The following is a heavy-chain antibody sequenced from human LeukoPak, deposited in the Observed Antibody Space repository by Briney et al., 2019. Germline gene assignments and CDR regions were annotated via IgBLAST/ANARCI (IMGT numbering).Heavy chain of an antibody. Sequence: ASVKVSCKVSGYTFTNYGISWVRQAPGQGLEWMGCISAYNGNTNYAQKLQGRVTMTTDTSTSTAYMELRSLRSDDTAVYYCARDPVHGRNDYIWFDPWGQGTLVTVSS. V-gene: IGHV1-18*01. CDR1: GYTFTNYG. D-gene: IGHD1-1*01. J-gene: IGHJ5*02. CDR3: ARDPVHGRNDYIWFDP. CDR2: ISAYNGNT.